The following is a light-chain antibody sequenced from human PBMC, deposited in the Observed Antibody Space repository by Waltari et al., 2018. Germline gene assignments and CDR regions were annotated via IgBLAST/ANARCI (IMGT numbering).Light chain of an antibody. CDR2: GAS. CDR3: QHYVRLPAT. J-gene: IGKJ1*01. Sequence: EMVLTQSPGTLSLSSGERPTPSCRASQTIRGSLAWYQQKPGQAPRLLIYGASSRAAGIPDRFSGSGSGTDFSLTISRLEPEDFAVYYCQHYVRLPATFGRGTKVEIK. V-gene: IGKV3-20*01. CDR1: QTIRGS.